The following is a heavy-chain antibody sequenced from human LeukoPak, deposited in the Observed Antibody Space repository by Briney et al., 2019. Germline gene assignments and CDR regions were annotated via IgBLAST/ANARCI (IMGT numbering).Heavy chain of an antibody. D-gene: IGHD2-2*01. J-gene: IGHJ6*03. Sequence: GGSLRLSCAASGFTFSSYGMHWVRQAPGKGLEWVAFIRCDGSNKYYADSVKGRFTISRDNSKNTLYLQMNSLRAEDTAVYYCAKDCCAGYQLLYYYYYMDVWGKGTTVTISS. CDR3: AKDCCAGYQLLYYYYYMDV. CDR1: GFTFSSYG. V-gene: IGHV3-30*02. CDR2: IRCDGSNK.